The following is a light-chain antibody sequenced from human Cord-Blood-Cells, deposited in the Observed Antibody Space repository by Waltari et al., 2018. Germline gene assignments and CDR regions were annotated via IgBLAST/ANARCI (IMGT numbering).Light chain of an antibody. Sequence: EIVLTQSPATLSLSPGERATLPCRASQSVSSYLTWYQQKPGHAPRLLIYDAANTAAGIPTRLSASGSGTDFTLTISSLEPEDFAVYYCQQRSNWPPITFGQGTRLEIK. J-gene: IGKJ5*01. V-gene: IGKV3-11*01. CDR2: DAA. CDR3: QQRSNWPPIT. CDR1: QSVSSY.